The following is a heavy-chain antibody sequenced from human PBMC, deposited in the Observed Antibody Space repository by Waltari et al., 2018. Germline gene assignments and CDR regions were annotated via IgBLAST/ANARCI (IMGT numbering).Heavy chain of an antibody. V-gene: IGHV4-59*11. CDR2: IYYSGST. CDR1: GGSISSHY. D-gene: IGHD5-12*01. J-gene: IGHJ4*02. Sequence: QVQLQESGPGLVKPSETLSLTCTVSGGSISSHYWSWIRPPPGKGLEWIGYIYYSGSTNYNPSLKSRVTISVDTSKNQFSLKLSSVTAADTAVYYCARGGYDFSSDYWGQGTLVTVSS. CDR3: ARGGYDFSSDY.